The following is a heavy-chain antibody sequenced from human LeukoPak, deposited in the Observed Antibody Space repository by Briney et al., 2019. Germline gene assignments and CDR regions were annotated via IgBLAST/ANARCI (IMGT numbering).Heavy chain of an antibody. Sequence: PSETLSLTCTVSGGSISSSSYYWGWIRQPPGKGLEWIGSIYYSGSTYYNPSLKSRVTISVDTSKNQFSLNLSSVTAADTAVYYCARHLNAPENYYDSSGYLDDAFDIWGQGTMVTVSS. CDR3: ARHLNAPENYYDSSGYLDDAFDI. D-gene: IGHD3-22*01. CDR1: GGSISSSSYY. V-gene: IGHV4-39*01. J-gene: IGHJ3*02. CDR2: IYYSGST.